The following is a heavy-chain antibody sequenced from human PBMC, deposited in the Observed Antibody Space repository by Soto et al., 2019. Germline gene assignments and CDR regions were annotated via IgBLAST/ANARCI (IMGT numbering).Heavy chain of an antibody. Sequence: GGSLRVSCAASGFTFSGYLMSWVRQSPGKGLEWVANIKQDGSEKYYVDSVKGRFTISRDNAKNSLYLQMNSLRAEDTAVYYCARDLIGSYDHYFDYWGQGTLVTVSS. CDR3: ARDLIGSYDHYFDY. V-gene: IGHV3-7*03. CDR2: IKQDGSEK. D-gene: IGHD1-26*01. J-gene: IGHJ4*02. CDR1: GFTFSGYL.